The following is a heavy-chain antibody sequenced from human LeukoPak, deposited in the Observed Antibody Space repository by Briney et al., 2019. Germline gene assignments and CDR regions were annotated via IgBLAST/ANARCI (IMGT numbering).Heavy chain of an antibody. V-gene: IGHV3-30*02. CDR1: GFTFSSYG. D-gene: IGHD5-12*01. J-gene: IGHJ4*02. CDR2: IRYDGSNK. Sequence: GGSLRLSCAASGFTFSSYGMHWVRQAPGKGLEWVAFIRYDGSNKYYADSVKGRFTISRDNSKNTLYLQMNSLRAEDTAVYYCAKDSRLYSGYDLSDYWGQGTLVTVSS. CDR3: AKDSRLYSGYDLSDY.